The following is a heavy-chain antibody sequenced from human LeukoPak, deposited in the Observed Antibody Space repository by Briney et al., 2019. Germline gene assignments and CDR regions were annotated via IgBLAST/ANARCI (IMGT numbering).Heavy chain of an antibody. CDR2: IKTDGSST. CDR3: ARVPEMATVYWYFDL. D-gene: IGHD5-24*01. Sequence: GRSLILSCAASGFTFSSYAMHWVRQGPGKGLEWVSRIKTDGSSTAYADSVKGRFTISRDNAKNTLYLQMNSLRAEDTAVYYCARVPEMATVYWYFDLWGRGTLVTVSS. CDR1: GFTFSSYA. J-gene: IGHJ2*01. V-gene: IGHV3-74*01.